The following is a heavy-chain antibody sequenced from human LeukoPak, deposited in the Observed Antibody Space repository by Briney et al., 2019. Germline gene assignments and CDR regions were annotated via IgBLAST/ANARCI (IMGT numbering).Heavy chain of an antibody. V-gene: IGHV1-69*02. D-gene: IGHD2-2*01. CDR3: ARGPIVVVPAAPDYYYMDV. J-gene: IGHJ6*03. CDR2: IIPILGIA. CDR1: GGAFSSYT. Sequence: ASVKVSCKASGGAFSSYTISWVRQAPGQGLEWMGRIIPILGIANYAQKFQGRVTITADKSTSTAYMELSSLRSEDAAVYYCARGPIVVVPAAPDYYYMDVWGKGTTVTVSS.